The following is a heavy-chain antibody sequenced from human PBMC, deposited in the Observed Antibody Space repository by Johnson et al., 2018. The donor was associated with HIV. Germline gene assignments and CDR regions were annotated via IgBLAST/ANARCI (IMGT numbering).Heavy chain of an antibody. V-gene: IGHV3-9*01. Sequence: VQLVESGGGLVQPGRSLRLSCAASGFTFDDYAMHWVRQAPGKGLEWVAGISWNSGSIGYADSVKGRFTISRDNAKNSLYLQMNSLRAEDTALYYCARGGDSGVAFDIWGQGTMVTVSS. CDR1: GFTFDDYA. CDR2: ISWNSGSI. J-gene: IGHJ3*02. D-gene: IGHD3-10*01. CDR3: ARGGDSGVAFDI.